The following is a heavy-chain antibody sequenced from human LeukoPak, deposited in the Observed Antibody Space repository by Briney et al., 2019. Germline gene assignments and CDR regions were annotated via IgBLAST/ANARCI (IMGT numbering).Heavy chain of an antibody. J-gene: IGHJ4*02. V-gene: IGHV1-24*01. D-gene: IGHD2-2*01. CDR2: FDPEDGET. CDR1: GYTLTELS. CDR3: ARGGTVVVPAAIDY. Sequence: ASVKVSCKVSGYTLTELSMHWVRQAPGKGLEWMGGFDPEDGETIYAQKFQGRVTITADKSTTTVYMELRSLRAEDTAVYYCARGGTVVVPAAIDYWGQGTLVTVSS.